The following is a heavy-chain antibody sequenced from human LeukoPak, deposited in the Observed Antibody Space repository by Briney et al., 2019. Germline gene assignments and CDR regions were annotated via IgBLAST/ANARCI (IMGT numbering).Heavy chain of an antibody. D-gene: IGHD3-10*01. J-gene: IGHJ4*02. CDR3: ARVLTNGDLPGY. Sequence: GASVKVSCKASGYTFTSYDINWVRQATGQGLEWMGWMNPNSGNTGYAQKFQGRVTMTRNTSISTAYMELSSLRSEDTAVHYCARVLTNGDLPGYWGQGTLVTVSS. V-gene: IGHV1-8*01. CDR2: MNPNSGNT. CDR1: GYTFTSYD.